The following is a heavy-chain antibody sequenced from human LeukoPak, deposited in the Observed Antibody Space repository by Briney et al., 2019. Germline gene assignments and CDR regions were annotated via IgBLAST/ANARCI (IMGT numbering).Heavy chain of an antibody. D-gene: IGHD3-22*01. V-gene: IGHV3-30*03. CDR2: ISYDGSNK. Sequence: GGSLRLSCAASGFTFSSYGMHWVRQAPGKGLEWVAVISYDGSNKYYADSVKGRFTISRDNSKNTLYLQMNSLRAEDTAVYYCARTSGYLDAFDIWGQGTMVTVSS. CDR3: ARTSGYLDAFDI. J-gene: IGHJ3*02. CDR1: GFTFSSYG.